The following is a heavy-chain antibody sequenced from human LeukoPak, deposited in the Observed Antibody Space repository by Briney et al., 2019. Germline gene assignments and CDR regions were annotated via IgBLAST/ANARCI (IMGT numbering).Heavy chain of an antibody. CDR2: ISGSGSDT. Sequence: GGSLRLSCAASGFNFSPYGKSWIRQAHWKWLEWVAGISGSGSDTYYADSVKGRFTISRDNFKNTVDLQMNSLRADDTAVYYCAKLGTYFYFDFWGRGTLVTVSS. CDR1: GFNFSPYG. CDR3: AKLGTYFYFDF. J-gene: IGHJ2*01. D-gene: IGHD7-27*01. V-gene: IGHV3-23*01.